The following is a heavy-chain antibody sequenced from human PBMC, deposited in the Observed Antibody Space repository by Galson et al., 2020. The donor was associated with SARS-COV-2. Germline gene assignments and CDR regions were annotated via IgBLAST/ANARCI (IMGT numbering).Heavy chain of an antibody. J-gene: IGHJ4*02. V-gene: IGHV2-70*01. CDR2: IDWDDDK. Sequence: SGPTLVKPTQTLTLTCTFSGFSLSTSGMCVSWIRQPPGKALEWLALIDWDDDKYYSTSLKTRLTISKDTSKNQVVLTMTNMDPVDTATYYSARMDDDILTGYYKGFDYWGQGTLVTVSS. CDR1: GFSLSTSGMC. D-gene: IGHD3-9*01. CDR3: ARMDDDILTGYYKGFDY.